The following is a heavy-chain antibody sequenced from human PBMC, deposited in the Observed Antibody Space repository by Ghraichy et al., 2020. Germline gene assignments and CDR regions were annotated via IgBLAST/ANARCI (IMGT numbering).Heavy chain of an antibody. CDR3: ARGLRSLTMPFDY. V-gene: IGHV4-30-2*01. D-gene: IGHD4/OR15-4a*01. Sequence: SETLSLSCSVSGGSIKGGNFSWAWIRQPPGRGLEWIGYLYQSGSTLYNSSLKSRVSISVDWSKNQFSLNINSVTAADTATYFCARGLRSLTMPFDYWGQGILVTVSS. CDR2: LYQSGST. J-gene: IGHJ4*02. CDR1: GGSIKGGNFS.